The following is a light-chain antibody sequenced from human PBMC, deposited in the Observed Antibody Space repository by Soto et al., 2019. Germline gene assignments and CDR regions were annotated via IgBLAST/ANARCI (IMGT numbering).Light chain of an antibody. CDR1: SSDVGNYNL. J-gene: IGLJ1*01. CDR3: CSYAGSRTYV. Sequence: QSVLTQPASVSGSPGQSITISCTGTSSDVGNYNLVSWYQQHPRKAPKLMIYGANKRPSGVSTRFSGSKSGNTASLTISVLQAEDEAEYYCCSYAGSRTYVFGTGTKVTVL. CDR2: GAN. V-gene: IGLV2-23*01.